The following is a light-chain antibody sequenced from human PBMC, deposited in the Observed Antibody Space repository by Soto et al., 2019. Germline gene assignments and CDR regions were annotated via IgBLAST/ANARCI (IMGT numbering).Light chain of an antibody. CDR3: CSYAGSYTSPYV. CDR1: SSDVGGYNY. J-gene: IGLJ1*01. CDR2: DVS. Sequence: QSALTQPRSVSGSPGQSVTISCTGTSSDVGGYNYVSWYQQHPGKAPKLMIYDVSKRASGVPDRFYGSKSGNTASLTSSGLQVEDECNYYCCSYAGSYTSPYVFGSRTKDTVL. V-gene: IGLV2-11*01.